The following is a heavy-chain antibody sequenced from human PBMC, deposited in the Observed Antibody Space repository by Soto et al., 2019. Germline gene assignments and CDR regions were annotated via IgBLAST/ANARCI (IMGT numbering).Heavy chain of an antibody. J-gene: IGHJ6*03. CDR1: GGSVKNYY. V-gene: IGHV4-59*08. D-gene: IGHD5-12*01. CDR3: ARQPGIVAPWPLPDYYYMDV. Sequence: SETLSLTCSVSGGSVKNYYWSWIRQPPGRGLEWIGYIYYSGSTNYNPSLKSRVTISVDTSKNQFSLKLSSVTAADTAVYYCARQPGIVAPWPLPDYYYMDVWGKGTTVTVSS. CDR2: IYYSGST.